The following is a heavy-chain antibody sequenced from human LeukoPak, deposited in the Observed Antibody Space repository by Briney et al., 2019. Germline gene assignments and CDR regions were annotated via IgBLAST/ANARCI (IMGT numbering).Heavy chain of an antibody. D-gene: IGHD1-1*01. CDR1: GYTFTSYA. V-gene: IGHV7-4-1*02. J-gene: IGHJ6*02. CDR3: ARLNDLDYYYYGMDV. CDR2: INTNTGNP. Sequence: ASVKVSCKASGYTFTSYAMNWVRQAPGQGLEWMGWINTNTGNPTYAQGFTGRFVFSLDTSVSTAYLQISSLKAEDTAVYYCARLNDLDYYYYGMDVWGQGTTVTVSS.